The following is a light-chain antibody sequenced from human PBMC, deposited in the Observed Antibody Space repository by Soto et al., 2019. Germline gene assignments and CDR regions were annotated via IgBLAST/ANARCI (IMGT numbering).Light chain of an antibody. Sequence: DIQMTQSPSTLSASVGDRVTITCRASQSISSWLAWYQQKPGKAPKLLIYDASSLESGVPSRFSGSGSGTESTLTIRSLQPEDFATYYCQQYNSYRTFGQGTKVDIK. CDR2: DAS. V-gene: IGKV1-5*01. CDR3: QQYNSYRT. CDR1: QSISSW. J-gene: IGKJ1*01.